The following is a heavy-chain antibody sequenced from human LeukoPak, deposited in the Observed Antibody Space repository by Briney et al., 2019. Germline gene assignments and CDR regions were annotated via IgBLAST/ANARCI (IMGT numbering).Heavy chain of an antibody. V-gene: IGHV3-53*01. D-gene: IGHD4-17*01. CDR1: GFTVSSNY. Sequence: PGGSLRLSCAASGFTVSSNYMSWVRQAPGKGLEWVSVIYSGGSTYYADSVKGRFTISRDNSKNTLYLQMNSLRAEDTAVYYCARAPSTTVTLDYWGQGTLVTVSS. CDR2: IYSGGST. J-gene: IGHJ4*02. CDR3: ARAPSTTVTLDY.